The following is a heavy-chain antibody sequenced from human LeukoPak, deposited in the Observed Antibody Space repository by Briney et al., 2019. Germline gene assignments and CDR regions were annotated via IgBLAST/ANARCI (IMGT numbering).Heavy chain of an antibody. Sequence: SETLSLTCAVYGGSFSGYYWSWIRQPPGKGLEWIGEINHSGSTYYNPSLKSRVTISVDTSKNQFSLKLSSVTAADTAVYYCARVCSSSWYVFDYYYYYMDVWGKGTTVTVSS. CDR2: INHSGST. CDR1: GGSFSGYY. V-gene: IGHV4-34*01. J-gene: IGHJ6*03. D-gene: IGHD6-13*01. CDR3: ARVCSSSWYVFDYYYYYMDV.